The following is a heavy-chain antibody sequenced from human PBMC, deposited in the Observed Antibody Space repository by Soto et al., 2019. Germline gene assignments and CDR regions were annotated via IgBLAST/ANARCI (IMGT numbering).Heavy chain of an antibody. CDR1: GVTFGPYW. Sequence: GVSLRLSCVASGVTFGPYWMTWVRQAPGKGLEWVANINQNGAKKFYVDSVTGRSSISRDNAKNSVYLQMNSLRVEDTALYYCSRGLTADNYWGQGTLVTVSS. V-gene: IGHV3-7*01. CDR3: SRGLTADNY. J-gene: IGHJ4*02. CDR2: INQNGAKK. D-gene: IGHD5-18*01.